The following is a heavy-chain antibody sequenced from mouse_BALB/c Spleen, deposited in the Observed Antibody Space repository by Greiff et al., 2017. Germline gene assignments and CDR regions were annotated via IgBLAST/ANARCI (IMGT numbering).Heavy chain of an antibody. V-gene: IGHV1S81*02. CDR1: GYTFTSYW. D-gene: IGHD1-1*01. CDR2: INPSNGRT. J-gene: IGHJ2*01. Sequence: VQLQQPGAELVKPGASVKLSCKASGYTFTSYWMHWVKQRPGQGLEWIGEINPSNGRTNYNEKFKSKATLTVDKSSSTAYMQLSSLTSEDSAVYYCARSLYGSSYFDYWGQGTTLTVSA. CDR3: ARSLYGSSYFDY.